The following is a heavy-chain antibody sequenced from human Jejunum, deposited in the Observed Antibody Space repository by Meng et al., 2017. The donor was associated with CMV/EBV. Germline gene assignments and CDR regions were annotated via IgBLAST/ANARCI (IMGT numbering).Heavy chain of an antibody. J-gene: IGHJ5*02. V-gene: IGHV4-31*03. Sequence: LSCTVSGGSISSGGYYWTWIRQHPGRGLEWIGYIYYIATTYYNPSLKSRVTISLDTSKNQFSLTLSSVTAADTAVYYCVREPGPWGQGTLVTVSS. CDR1: GGSISSGGYY. CDR3: VREPGP. CDR2: IYYIATT.